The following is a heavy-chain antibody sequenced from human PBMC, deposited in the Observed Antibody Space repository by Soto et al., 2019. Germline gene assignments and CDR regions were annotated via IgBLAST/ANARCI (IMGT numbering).Heavy chain of an antibody. Sequence: PSETLSLTCTVSSGSISSHYWSWIRQPPGKRLEWIGYVHNSGSTNYNPSLKSRVTTAVDTSKNQFSLRLSSVTAADTAVYYCARGGGIVVVTAPYDHWGQGTLVTVSS. CDR3: ARGGGIVVVTAPYDH. CDR1: SGSISSHY. CDR2: VHNSGST. V-gene: IGHV4-59*08. D-gene: IGHD2-21*02. J-gene: IGHJ4*02.